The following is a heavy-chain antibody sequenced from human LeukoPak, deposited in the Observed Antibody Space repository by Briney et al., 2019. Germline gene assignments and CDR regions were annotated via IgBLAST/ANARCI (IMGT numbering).Heavy chain of an antibody. CDR2: INAGNGNT. CDR1: GYTFTSYA. Sequence: GASVTVSCKASGYTFTSYAMHWVRQAPGQRLEWMGWINAGNGNTKYSQKFQGRVTITRDTSASTAYMELSSLRSEDTAVYYCARDYYYDSTAAPSDYWGQGTLVTVSS. D-gene: IGHD3-22*01. V-gene: IGHV1-3*01. CDR3: ARDYYYDSTAAPSDY. J-gene: IGHJ4*02.